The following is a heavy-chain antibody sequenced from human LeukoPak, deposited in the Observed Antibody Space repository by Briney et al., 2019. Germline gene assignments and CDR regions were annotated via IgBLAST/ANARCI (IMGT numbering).Heavy chain of an antibody. CDR2: IYTSGST. CDR3: ARVSLKYSISWYKDYYMDV. CDR1: GGSISSYY. D-gene: IGHD6-13*01. V-gene: IGHV4-4*07. Sequence: TSETLSLTCTVSGGSISSYYWSWIRQPAGKGLEWIGRIYTSGSTNYSPSLKSRVIISVDTFKNQFSLKLSSVTAADTAVYCCARVSLKYSISWYKDYYMDVWGKGTTVTVSS. J-gene: IGHJ6*03.